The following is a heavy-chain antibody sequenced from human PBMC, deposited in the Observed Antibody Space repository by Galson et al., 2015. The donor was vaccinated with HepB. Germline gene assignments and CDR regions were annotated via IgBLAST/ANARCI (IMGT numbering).Heavy chain of an antibody. CDR1: GFSLTTPGMR. J-gene: IGHJ4*02. Sequence: PALVKPTQTLTLTCTFSGFSLTTPGMRLSWIRQSPGKALEWLARIDWDDDQLYKTSLKTRLTISKDTSKNQVVLTMTNMAPEDTATYYGARKSSFGYYFGYWGQGTLVTVSS. D-gene: IGHD2/OR15-2a*01. CDR2: IDWDDDQ. CDR3: ARKSSFGYYFGY. V-gene: IGHV2-70*04.